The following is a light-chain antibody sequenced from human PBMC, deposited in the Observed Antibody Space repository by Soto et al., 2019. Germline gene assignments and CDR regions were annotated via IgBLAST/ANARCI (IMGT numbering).Light chain of an antibody. CDR3: SSYTNKDTLL. CDR1: SSDVGGYDH. CDR2: DVT. Sequence: QSALTQPASVSGSPGQSITISCTGTSSDVGGYDHVSWYQQHPGKAPKLIIYDVTVRPSGISRRLPGSKSDNTASLAVSGLQPEDEADYYCSSYTNKDTLLFGGGTKLTVL. J-gene: IGLJ3*02. V-gene: IGLV2-14*03.